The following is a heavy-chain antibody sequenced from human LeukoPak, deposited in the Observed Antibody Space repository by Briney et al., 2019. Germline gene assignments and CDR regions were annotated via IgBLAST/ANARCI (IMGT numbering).Heavy chain of an antibody. J-gene: IGHJ5*02. CDR1: GYTFTGYY. CDR2: INPNSGGT. CDR3: ARTRGYSYGYLSGIDRHWFDP. D-gene: IGHD5-18*01. V-gene: IGHV1-2*02. Sequence: GASVKVSCKASGYTFTGYYMHWVRQAPGQGLEWMGWINPNSGGTNYAQKFQGRVTMTRDTSINTAYMELSRLRSDDTAVYYCARTRGYSYGYLSGIDRHWFDPWGQGTLVTVSS.